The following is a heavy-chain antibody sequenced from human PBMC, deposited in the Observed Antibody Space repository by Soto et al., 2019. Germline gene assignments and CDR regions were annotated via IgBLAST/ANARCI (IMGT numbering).Heavy chain of an antibody. D-gene: IGHD5-18*01. CDR3: XRGSRRETALVLDAFDI. CDR1: GGSISSGGYY. J-gene: IGHJ3*02. CDR2: IYYSGIT. V-gene: IGHV4-31*03. Sequence: SETLSLTCTVSGGSISSGGYYWSWIRQHPGKGLEWIGYIYYSGITYYNPSLQSRVTISVDTSKKQFSLKLSSVTAADTAVYYCXRGSRRETALVLDAFDIWGQGTMVTVSS.